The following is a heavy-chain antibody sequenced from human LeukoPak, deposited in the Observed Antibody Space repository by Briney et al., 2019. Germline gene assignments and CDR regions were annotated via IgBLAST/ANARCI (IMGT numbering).Heavy chain of an antibody. J-gene: IGHJ4*02. Sequence: SETLSLTCTVSGGSISSGGYYWSWIRQHPGKGLEWIGYTYYSGSTYYNPSLKSRVTISVDTSTNQFSLKLSSVTAADTAVYXXXXXXGHTAADYWGQGTLVTVSS. CDR1: GGSISSGGYY. CDR3: XXXXGHTAADY. CDR2: TYYSGST. V-gene: IGHV4-31*03. D-gene: IGHD5-18*01.